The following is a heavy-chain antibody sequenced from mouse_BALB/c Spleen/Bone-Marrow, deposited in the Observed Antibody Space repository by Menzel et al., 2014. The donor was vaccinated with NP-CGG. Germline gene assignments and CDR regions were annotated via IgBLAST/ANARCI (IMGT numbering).Heavy chain of an antibody. Sequence: VQLKDSGGGLVRPGGSLKLSCAASGFTFSSYAMSWVRQSPDKRLEWVAEISSGGSYTYYPDTVTGRFTISRDNAKNPLHLEMSSLRSEDTAMYYCASGDVYFAYWGQGTLVTVSA. J-gene: IGHJ3*01. CDR2: ISSGGSYT. V-gene: IGHV5-9-4*01. CDR1: GFTFSSYA. CDR3: ASGDVYFAY.